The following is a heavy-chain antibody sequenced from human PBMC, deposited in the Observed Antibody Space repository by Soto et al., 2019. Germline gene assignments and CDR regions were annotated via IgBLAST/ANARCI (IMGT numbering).Heavy chain of an antibody. CDR3: ARRGYCSGGSCYGGAFDI. J-gene: IGHJ3*02. D-gene: IGHD2-15*01. Sequence: PSETLSLTCTVSGGYISSYYWSWIRQPPGTGLEWIGYIYYSGSTNYNPSLKSRVTISVDTSKNQFSLKLSSVTAADTAVYYCARRGYCSGGSCYGGAFDIWGQGKMVTVSS. CDR1: GGYISSYY. V-gene: IGHV4-59*08. CDR2: IYYSGST.